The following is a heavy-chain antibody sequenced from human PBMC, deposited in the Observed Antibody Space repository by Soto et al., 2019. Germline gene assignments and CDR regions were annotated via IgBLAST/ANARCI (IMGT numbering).Heavy chain of an antibody. V-gene: IGHV3-53*01. CDR1: GFTVSSNY. Sequence: HPGGSLRLSCAASGFTVSSNYMSWVRQAPGKGLEWVSVIYSGGSTYYADSVKGRFTISRDNSKNTLYLQMNSLRAEDTAVYYCARDRMVRGVPVNWGQGTLVTVSS. D-gene: IGHD3-10*01. CDR3: ARDRMVRGVPVN. J-gene: IGHJ4*02. CDR2: IYSGGST.